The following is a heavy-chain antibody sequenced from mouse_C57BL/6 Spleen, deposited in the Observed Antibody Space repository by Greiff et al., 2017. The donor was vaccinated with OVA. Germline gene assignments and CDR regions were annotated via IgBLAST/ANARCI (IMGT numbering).Heavy chain of an antibody. J-gene: IGHJ3*01. CDR3: ARHNGYYRFAY. CDR1: GFTFSSYT. CDR2: ISGGGGNT. V-gene: IGHV5-9*01. D-gene: IGHD2-3*01. Sequence: LQQSGGGLVKPGGSLKLSCAASGFTFSSYTMSWVRQTPEKRLEWVATISGGGGNTYYPDSVKGRFTISRDNAKNTLYLQMSSLRSEDTALYYCARHNGYYRFAYWGQGTLVTVSA.